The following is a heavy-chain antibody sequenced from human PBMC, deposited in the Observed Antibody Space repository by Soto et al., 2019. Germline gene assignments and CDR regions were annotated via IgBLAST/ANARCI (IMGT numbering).Heavy chain of an antibody. CDR1: GFAFSSYG. CDR3: VSDLGSGHASVPSS. V-gene: IGHV3-30*03. Sequence: QAQLVESGGGVVQPGRSLRLSCAASGFAFSSYGMHWVRQAPGTGLEWVAVISYDGSLQHYADSVKGRFTISRDNPKNILLLQLTTLIAEDTAVYYFVSDLGSGHASVPSSWGQGTLVSFSS. D-gene: IGHD3-16*01. J-gene: IGHJ5*02. CDR2: ISYDGSLQ.